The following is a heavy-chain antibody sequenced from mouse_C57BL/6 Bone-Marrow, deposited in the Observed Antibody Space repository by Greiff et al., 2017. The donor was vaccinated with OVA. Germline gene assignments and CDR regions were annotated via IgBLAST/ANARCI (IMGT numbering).Heavy chain of an antibody. V-gene: IGHV1-81*01. CDR1: GYTFTSYG. CDR2: IYPRSGNT. CDR3: ARKDVYDGYYVAY. J-gene: IGHJ3*01. D-gene: IGHD2-3*01. Sequence: VKLQQSGAELARPGASVKLSCKASGYTFTSYGISWVKQRTGQGLEWIGEIYPRSGNTYYNDKFKGKATLTADKSSSPAYMELRSLTSEDSAVYFCARKDVYDGYYVAYWGQGTLVTVSA.